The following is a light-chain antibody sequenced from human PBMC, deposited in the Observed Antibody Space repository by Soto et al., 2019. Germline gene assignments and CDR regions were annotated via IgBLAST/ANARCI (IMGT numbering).Light chain of an antibody. V-gene: IGLV2-14*01. CDR3: SSYTSSSTLVV. J-gene: IGLJ2*01. CDR1: SRDVGGYNY. Sequence: QSALTQPGSVSGSPGQSITISCTGTSRDVGGYNYVSWYQQHPGKAPKLMIYDVSNRPSGVSNRFSGSKSGNTASLTISGLQAEDEAAYYCSSYTSSSTLVVFGGGTKVTVL. CDR2: DVS.